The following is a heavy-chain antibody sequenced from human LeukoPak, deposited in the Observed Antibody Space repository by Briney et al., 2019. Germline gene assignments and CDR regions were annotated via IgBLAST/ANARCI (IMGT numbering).Heavy chain of an antibody. D-gene: IGHD5-18*01. CDR2: IIPICGTA. Sequence: SVKVSCKASGRTFSSYAIIGVRQAPGQGLEWRGKIIPICGTANYAQKLQGRVTMTTDTSTSTAYMELRSLRSDDTAVYYCARDEYSYGAFPHAFDIWGQGTMVTVSS. CDR1: GRTFSSYA. CDR3: ARDEYSYGAFPHAFDI. V-gene: IGHV1-69*05. J-gene: IGHJ3*02.